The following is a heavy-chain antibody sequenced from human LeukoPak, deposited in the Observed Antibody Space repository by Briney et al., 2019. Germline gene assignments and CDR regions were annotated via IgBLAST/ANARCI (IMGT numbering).Heavy chain of an antibody. D-gene: IGHD3-16*02. CDR1: GFTFSSYG. CDR3: GRDPSIMITFGGVFGLDY. CDR2: IWYDGSNK. V-gene: IGHV3-33*01. Sequence: GRSLRLSCAASGFTFSSYGMHWVRQAPGKGLEWVAVIWYDGSNKYYADSVKGRFTISRDNSKNTLYLQMNSLRAEDTAVYYCGRDPSIMITFGGVFGLDYWGQGTLVTVSS. J-gene: IGHJ4*02.